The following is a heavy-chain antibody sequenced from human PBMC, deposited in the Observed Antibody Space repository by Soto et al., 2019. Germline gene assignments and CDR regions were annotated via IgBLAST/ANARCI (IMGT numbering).Heavy chain of an antibody. J-gene: IGHJ6*02. CDR2: INPNSGAT. D-gene: IGHD3-10*01. CDR1: GYTFTGYY. CDR3: ARGVSMVRGVIAPGMDV. Sequence: ASVKVSCKASGYTFTGYYTHWVRQAPGQGLEWMGWINPNSGATNYAQKFQGWVTMTRDTSISTAHMEVSRLRSDDTAVYYCARGVSMVRGVIAPGMDVWGQGTTVTVSS. V-gene: IGHV1-2*04.